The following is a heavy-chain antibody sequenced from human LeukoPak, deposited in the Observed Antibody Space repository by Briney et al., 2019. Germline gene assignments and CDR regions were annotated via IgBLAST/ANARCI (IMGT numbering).Heavy chain of an antibody. V-gene: IGHV3-64*01. CDR2: INSNGGST. Sequence: PAGTLRLSFITSSATYSIKVYHNHHHAPGMHLEYLSAINSNGGSTYYANSVMGRFTISRDNPKISLYLKIGSLRAEDMAVYYCARGYLSVAGNSSYYYGMDVWGQGTTVTVSS. CDR3: ARGYLSVAGNSSYYYGMDV. CDR1: SATYSIKV. D-gene: IGHD6-19*01. J-gene: IGHJ6*02.